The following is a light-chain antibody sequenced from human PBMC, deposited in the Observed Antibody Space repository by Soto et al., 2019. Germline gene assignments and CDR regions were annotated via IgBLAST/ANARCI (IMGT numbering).Light chain of an antibody. V-gene: IGKV3-11*01. CDR1: QSVSSY. CDR3: QQGSNWPPGLT. CDR2: DAS. J-gene: IGKJ4*01. Sequence: EIVLTQSPATLSLSPGERATLSCRASQSVSSYLAWYQQKPGQAPRLLIYDASNRATGIPARFSGSGSGTDFTLTISSLEPEDFAVYYCQQGSNWPPGLTFGGGTKVAIK.